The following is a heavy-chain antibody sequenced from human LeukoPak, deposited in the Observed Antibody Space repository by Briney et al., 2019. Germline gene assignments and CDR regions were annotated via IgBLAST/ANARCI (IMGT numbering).Heavy chain of an antibody. V-gene: IGHV1-46*01. J-gene: IGHJ5*02. D-gene: IGHD6-13*01. CDR1: GYTFTSYY. CDR3: ALHSSSWTYNWFDP. CDR2: INPSGGST. Sequence: ASVKVSCKASGYTFTSYYMHWVRQAPGQGLEWMGIINPSGGSTSYAQKFQGRVTITADESTSTAYMELSSLRSEDTAVYYCALHSSSWTYNWFDPWGQGTLVTVSS.